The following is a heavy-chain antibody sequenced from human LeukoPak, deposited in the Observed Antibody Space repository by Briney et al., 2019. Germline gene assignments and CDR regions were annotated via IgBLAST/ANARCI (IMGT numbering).Heavy chain of an antibody. D-gene: IGHD2/OR15-2a*01. Sequence: ASVKVSCKPSGYTFTIYGISWVRPAPGQGLEWMGWIIAYNGNTNYTQKLQGRVTMTTDTSTSTAYMELRSLRSDDTAVYYCARDISPRYSMTEGTVPDYWGQGTLVTVSS. CDR1: GYTFTIYG. V-gene: IGHV1-18*01. CDR3: ARDISPRYSMTEGTVPDY. CDR2: IIAYNGNT. J-gene: IGHJ4*02.